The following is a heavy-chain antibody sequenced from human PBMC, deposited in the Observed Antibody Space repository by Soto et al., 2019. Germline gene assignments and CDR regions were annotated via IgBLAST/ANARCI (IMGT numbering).Heavy chain of an antibody. J-gene: IGHJ4*02. Sequence: VKVSCKPSGYTFNTYYLHWVRQAPGQALEWMGVIHPSGGGTTYAQKFQGRVTITADESTSTAYMELSSLRSDDTAIYYCVRVVAIPGYPDNWGQGTLVTVSS. D-gene: IGHD5-12*01. V-gene: IGHV1-46*02. CDR2: IHPSGGGT. CDR1: GYTFNTYY. CDR3: VRVVAIPGYPDN.